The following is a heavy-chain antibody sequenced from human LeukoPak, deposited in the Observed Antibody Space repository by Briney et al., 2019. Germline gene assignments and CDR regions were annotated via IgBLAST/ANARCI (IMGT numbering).Heavy chain of an antibody. Sequence: PSETLSPTCTVSGGSISSYYWSWLRQPAGKGLEWVGRVDTRGRTTYNPSLESRVTMSVDTSKNQLSLKVSSVTAADTAVYYCARDSPSYYYDSSGYYFDSWGQGTLVTVSS. V-gene: IGHV4-4*07. CDR1: GGSISSYY. CDR3: ARDSPSYYYDSSGYYFDS. CDR2: VDTRGRT. D-gene: IGHD3-22*01. J-gene: IGHJ4*02.